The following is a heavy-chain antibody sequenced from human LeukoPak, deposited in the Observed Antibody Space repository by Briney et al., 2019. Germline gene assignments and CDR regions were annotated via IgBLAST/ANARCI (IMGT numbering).Heavy chain of an antibody. Sequence: SETLSLTCTVSGGSISSYHWSWIRQPPGKGPEWLGYISYSGSTNYNPSLTSRVTISVDTSKNQFSLKLSSVTAADTAVYYCARHADGYNPFDYWGQGTLVTVSS. CDR2: ISYSGST. D-gene: IGHD5-24*01. J-gene: IGHJ4*02. V-gene: IGHV4-59*08. CDR1: GGSISSYH. CDR3: ARHADGYNPFDY.